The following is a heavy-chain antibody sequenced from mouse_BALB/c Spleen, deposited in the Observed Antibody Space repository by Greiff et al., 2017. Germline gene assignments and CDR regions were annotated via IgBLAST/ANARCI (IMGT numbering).Heavy chain of an antibody. Sequence: QVQLQQSGPGLVAPSQSLSITCTVSGFSLTGYGVNWVRQPPGKGLEWLGMIWGDGSTDYNSALKSRLSISKDNSKSQVFLKMNSLQTDDTARYYCARDPGDYDGYWYFDVWGAGTTVTVSS. D-gene: IGHD2-4*01. CDR2: IWGDGST. CDR3: ARDPGDYDGYWYFDV. J-gene: IGHJ1*01. CDR1: GFSLTGYG. V-gene: IGHV2-6-7*01.